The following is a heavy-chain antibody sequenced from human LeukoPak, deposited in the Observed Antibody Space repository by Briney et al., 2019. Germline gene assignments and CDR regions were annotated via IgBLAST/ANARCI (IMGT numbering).Heavy chain of an antibody. D-gene: IGHD5-12*01. CDR3: ARCYVANYYGMDV. CDR2: IYYSGST. Sequence: SETLSLTCTVSGGSISSYYWSWIRQPPGKGLEWIGYIYYSGSTNHNPSLKSRVTISVDTSRNQFSLKLSSVTAADTAVYYCARCYVANYYGMDVWGQGTTVTVSS. J-gene: IGHJ6*02. CDR1: GGSISSYY. V-gene: IGHV4-59*08.